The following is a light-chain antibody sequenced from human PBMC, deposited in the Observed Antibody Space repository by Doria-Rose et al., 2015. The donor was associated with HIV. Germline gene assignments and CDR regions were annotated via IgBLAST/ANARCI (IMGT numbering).Light chain of an antibody. V-gene: IGKV3-20*01. CDR3: QQYGISPPT. Sequence: EIVLTQSPGTLSLSPGERATLSCRASQSVSTSSLAWYQQKNGQAPNLLIYGASSRATGISDRFSGTGSGTEFTLTISRLEPEDFAVFYCQQYGISPPTFGQGTKVEIK. CDR1: QSVSTSS. J-gene: IGKJ1*01. CDR2: GAS.